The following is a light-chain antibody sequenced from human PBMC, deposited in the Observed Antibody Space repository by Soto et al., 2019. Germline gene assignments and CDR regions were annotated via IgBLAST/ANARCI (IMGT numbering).Light chain of an antibody. J-gene: IGKJ4*01. CDR1: QSISSY. CDR2: AAS. Sequence: DIQMTQSPSSLSASVGDRVTITCRASQSISSYLNWYQQKPGKAPKLLIYAASNLQSGVPSRFSGSGSGTDFTLPISSLQPEDFATYYCQQSYSIPLTFGGGTKVEI. CDR3: QQSYSIPLT. V-gene: IGKV1-39*01.